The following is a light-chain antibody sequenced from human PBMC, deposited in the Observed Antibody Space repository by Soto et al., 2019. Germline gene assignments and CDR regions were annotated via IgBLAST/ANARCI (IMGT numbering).Light chain of an antibody. CDR3: QKSYNTVWK. Sequence: DIQMTQSPSSLSASVVDRVTITFRASQTISNFVNWYQQKLGRAPRLLIYAASSLQSGVPSRFSGSGSGTDFTLTISSLQPEDFATYYCQKSYNTVWKFGQGTKVDIK. CDR2: AAS. CDR1: QTISNF. V-gene: IGKV1-39*01. J-gene: IGKJ1*01.